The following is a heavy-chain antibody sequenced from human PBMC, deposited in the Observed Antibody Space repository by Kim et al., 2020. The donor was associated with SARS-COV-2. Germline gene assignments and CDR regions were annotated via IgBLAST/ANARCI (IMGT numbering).Heavy chain of an antibody. Sequence: SETLSLTCSVSGGSISSSISYWGWIRQPPGKGLEWIGSLSYSGRTYYNPSLKCRVTISVDTSKNQFSLNLSSVTAADTAVYYCAGLYAYNCFDPWGQGTLVTVSS. CDR1: GGSISSSISY. D-gene: IGHD4-17*01. J-gene: IGHJ5*02. CDR2: LSYSGRT. V-gene: IGHV4-39*01. CDR3: AGLYAYNCFDP.